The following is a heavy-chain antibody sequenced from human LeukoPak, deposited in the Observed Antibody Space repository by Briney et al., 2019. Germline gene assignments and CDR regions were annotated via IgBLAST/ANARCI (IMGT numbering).Heavy chain of an antibody. Sequence: SETLSLTCSVSGGSISNNIYYWGWIRQPPGKGLEWIGNIYYSGSTYYNPSLKSRVIISVDTSKNQFSLKMSSVTAADTAVYYRARTGYSSSYYKFRFDYWGQGTPVTVSS. V-gene: IGHV4-39*07. CDR2: IYYSGST. CDR1: GGSISNNIYY. J-gene: IGHJ4*02. D-gene: IGHD6-13*01. CDR3: ARTGYSSSYYKFRFDY.